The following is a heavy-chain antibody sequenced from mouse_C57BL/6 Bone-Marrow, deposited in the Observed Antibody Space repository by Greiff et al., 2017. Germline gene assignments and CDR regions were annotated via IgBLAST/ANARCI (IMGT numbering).Heavy chain of an antibody. CDR3: AKLWSDSAY. D-gene: IGHD1-1*02. J-gene: IGHJ3*01. CDR1: GYTFTSYG. Sequence: QVQLQQSGAELARPGASVKLSCKASGYTFTSYGISWVKQRTGQGLEWIGEIYPRSGNTYYNEKFKGKATLTADKSSSTAYMELRSLTAEDSAFYCCAKLWSDSAYWGQGTLVTVSA. V-gene: IGHV1-81*01. CDR2: IYPRSGNT.